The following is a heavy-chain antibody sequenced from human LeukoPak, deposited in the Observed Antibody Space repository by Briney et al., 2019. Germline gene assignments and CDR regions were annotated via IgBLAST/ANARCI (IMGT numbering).Heavy chain of an antibody. D-gene: IGHD2-2*01. V-gene: IGHV1-2*06. Sequence: ASVKVSCKASGYTFAKHAIHWVRQAPGQGLEWMGRINPNSGGTNYAQKFQGRVTMTRDTSISTAYMELSRLRSDDTAVYYCAREILDQLLSSLEVDYWGQGTLVTVSS. J-gene: IGHJ4*02. CDR3: AREILDQLLSSLEVDY. CDR2: INPNSGGT. CDR1: GYTFAKHA.